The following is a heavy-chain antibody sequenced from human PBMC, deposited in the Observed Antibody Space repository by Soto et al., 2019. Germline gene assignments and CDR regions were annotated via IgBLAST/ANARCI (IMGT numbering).Heavy chain of an antibody. V-gene: IGHV3-30*18. Sequence: PGGSLRLSCAASGFTFSSYSMHWVRQAPGKGLEWVAVISYDGRKKYYAESVKGRFTISRDNSKNTLYVQMNSLRAEDTAVYYSAKDVTGTTPYWGEGTLVTVSS. J-gene: IGHJ4*02. CDR1: GFTFSSYS. CDR3: AKDVTGTTPY. CDR2: ISYDGRKK. D-gene: IGHD1-20*01.